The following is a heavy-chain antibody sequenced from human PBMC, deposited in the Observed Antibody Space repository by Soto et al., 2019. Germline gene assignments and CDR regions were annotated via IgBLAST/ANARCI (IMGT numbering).Heavy chain of an antibody. V-gene: IGHV4-30-4*01. CDR2: IYYSGST. CDR1: GGSISSGDYY. J-gene: IGHJ5*02. CDR3: ARDSGYCSGGSCFHWFDP. D-gene: IGHD2-15*01. Sequence: SETLSLTCTVSGGSISSGDYYWSWIRQPPGKGLEWIGYIYYSGSTYYNPSLKSRVTISVDTSKNQFSLKLSSVTAADTAVYYCARDSGYCSGGSCFHWFDPWGQGTLVTVSS.